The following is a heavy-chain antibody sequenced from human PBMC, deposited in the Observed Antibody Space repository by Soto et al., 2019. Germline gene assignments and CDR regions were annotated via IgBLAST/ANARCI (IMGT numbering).Heavy chain of an antibody. J-gene: IGHJ6*02. CDR1: GGTFSSYA. CDR3: ARVHLGPLYYYYGMDV. Sequence: QVQLVQSGAEVKKPGSSVKVSCKASGGTFSSYAISWVRQAPGQGLEWMGGISPIFGTANYAQKFQGRVTITEDESTSTAYMELRSLRSEDPALYYCARVHLGPLYYYYGMDVWGQGTTVTVSS. V-gene: IGHV1-69*01. CDR2: ISPIFGTA.